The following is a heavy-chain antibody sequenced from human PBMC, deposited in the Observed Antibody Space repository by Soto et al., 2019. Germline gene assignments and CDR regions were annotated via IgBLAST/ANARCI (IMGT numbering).Heavy chain of an antibody. Sequence: PGGSLRLSCAASGFTFSSYAMSWVRQAPGKGLEWVSAISGSGGSTYYADSVKGRFTISRDNSKNTLYLQMNSLRAEDTAVYYCAKDAPPHPGIAVAGHDAFDIWGQGTMVTVSS. J-gene: IGHJ3*02. V-gene: IGHV3-23*01. CDR3: AKDAPPHPGIAVAGHDAFDI. CDR1: GFTFSSYA. D-gene: IGHD6-19*01. CDR2: ISGSGGST.